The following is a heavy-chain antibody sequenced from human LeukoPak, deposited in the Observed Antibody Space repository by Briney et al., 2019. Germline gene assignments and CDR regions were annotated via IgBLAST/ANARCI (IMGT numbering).Heavy chain of an antibody. Sequence: PLASVKVSCKASGDTFTNYYMHWIRQAPGQGLEWMGIINPSGGSTSYPQRFQDRATMTRDTSTSTVYMELNSLRSEDTAVYYCARVAKRGYSYYRYYFDYWGQGTLVTVSP. V-gene: IGHV1-46*01. D-gene: IGHD5-18*01. CDR3: ARVAKRGYSYYRYYFDY. CDR1: GDTFTNYY. CDR2: INPSGGST. J-gene: IGHJ4*02.